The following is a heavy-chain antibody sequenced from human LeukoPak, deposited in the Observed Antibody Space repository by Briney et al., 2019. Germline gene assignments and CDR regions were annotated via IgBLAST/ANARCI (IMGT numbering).Heavy chain of an antibody. D-gene: IGHD6-19*01. Sequence: ASVKVSCKASGYTFSNNWMHWVRQAPGQGLEWVGIINPNGGYTAYAQKFQGRVTLTRDMSTTSVYMELSRLRSDDTAVYYCARASKPLGIAVAEDWFDPWGQGTLVTVSS. V-gene: IGHV1-46*01. J-gene: IGHJ5*02. CDR1: GYTFSNNW. CDR3: ARASKPLGIAVAEDWFDP. CDR2: INPNGGYT.